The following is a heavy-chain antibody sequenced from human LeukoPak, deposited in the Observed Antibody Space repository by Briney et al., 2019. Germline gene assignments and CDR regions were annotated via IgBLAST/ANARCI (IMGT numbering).Heavy chain of an antibody. V-gene: IGHV4-61*02. D-gene: IGHD7-27*01. CDR1: GDSISSGSYY. J-gene: IGHJ5*02. CDR2: VYTSGST. Sequence: VQPSQTLSLTCTVSGDSISSGSYYWSWIRQPAGKGLEWIGRVYTSGSTNYNPSLKSRVTISVDTSKNQFSLKLSSVTAADTAVYYCARDLIPSGDDWGGETGWFDPWGQGTLVTVSS. CDR3: ARDLIPSGDDWGGETGWFDP.